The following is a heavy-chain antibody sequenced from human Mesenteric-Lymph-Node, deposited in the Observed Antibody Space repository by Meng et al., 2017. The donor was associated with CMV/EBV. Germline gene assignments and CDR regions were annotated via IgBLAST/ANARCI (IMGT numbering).Heavy chain of an antibody. Sequence: SVKGSCKASGGTLSSYAINWVRQAPGQGLEWMGGIIPLFGSANYAQKFQGRVTITTDESTSTAYLQLTSLRSEDTAVYFCARGVGRVHYYFDYWGQGTLVTVSS. J-gene: IGHJ4*02. V-gene: IGHV1-69*05. CDR2: IIPLFGSA. CDR1: GGTLSSYA. CDR3: ARGVGRVHYYFDY. D-gene: IGHD1-1*01.